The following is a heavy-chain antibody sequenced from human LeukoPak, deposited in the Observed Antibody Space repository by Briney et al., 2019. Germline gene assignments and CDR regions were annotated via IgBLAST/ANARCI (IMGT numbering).Heavy chain of an antibody. J-gene: IGHJ4*02. CDR1: GFPFSSYE. D-gene: IGHD2-21*01. V-gene: IGHV3-33*08. Sequence: GSLRLSCAASGFPFSSYEMNWVRQAPGKGLEWVAVIWYDGSNKYYADSVKGRFTISRDNSKNTLYLQMNSLRTEDTAVYYCTPVVGDVVFINTYWGQGTLVTVSS. CDR2: IWYDGSNK. CDR3: TPVVGDVVFINTY.